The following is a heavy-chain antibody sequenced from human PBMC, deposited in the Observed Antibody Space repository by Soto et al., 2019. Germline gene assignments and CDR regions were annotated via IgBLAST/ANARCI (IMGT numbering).Heavy chain of an antibody. J-gene: IGHJ1*01. CDR3: ARGGYYYDSSGDFQP. CDR1: GGTFSSYA. Sequence: QVQLVQSGAEVKKPGSSVKVSCKASGGTFSSYAISWVRQAPGQGLEWMGGIIPIFGTANYAQKFQGRVTITADEPTSTAYMELSSLRSDDTAAYYFARGGYYYDSSGDFQPWGQGTLFTVSS. D-gene: IGHD3-22*01. CDR2: IIPIFGTA. V-gene: IGHV1-69*12.